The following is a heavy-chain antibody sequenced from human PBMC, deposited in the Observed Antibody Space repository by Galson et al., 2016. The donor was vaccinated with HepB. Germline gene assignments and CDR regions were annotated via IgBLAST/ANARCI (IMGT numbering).Heavy chain of an antibody. CDR2: IKEDGSEE. J-gene: IGHJ4*02. V-gene: IGHV3-7*03. Sequence: SLRLSCAASGFTFSSYWMSWVRQAPGKGLEWVANIKEDGSEEYYVDSVKGRFTISRDNAKNTLYLQMNSLRAEDTALYFCAKCRSSDSTSCPNYWGQGTLVTVSS. D-gene: IGHD2-2*01. CDR1: GFTFSSYW. CDR3: AKCRSSDSTSCPNY.